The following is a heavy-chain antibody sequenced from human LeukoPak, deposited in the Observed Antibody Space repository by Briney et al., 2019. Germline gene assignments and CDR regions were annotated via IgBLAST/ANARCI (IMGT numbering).Heavy chain of an antibody. CDR3: ARQSISGSSLSYFDY. CDR1: GGSISSYY. V-gene: IGHV4-59*01. J-gene: IGHJ4*02. Sequence: KSSETLSLTCTVSGGSISSYYWSWIRQPPGKGLEWIGNIYDSGSTNYNPSLKSRVTISVDTSKNQCSLKLSSVTAADTAVYYCARQSISGSSLSYFDYWGQGTLVTVSS. D-gene: IGHD3-22*01. CDR2: IYDSGST.